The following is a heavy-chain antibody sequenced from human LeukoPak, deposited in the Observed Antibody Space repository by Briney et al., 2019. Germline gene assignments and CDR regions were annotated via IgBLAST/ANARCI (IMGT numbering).Heavy chain of an antibody. J-gene: IGHJ3*02. CDR3: ARDRGPTGDDAFDI. CDR2: IYTSGST. Sequence: SETLSLTCAVYGGSFSGYYWSWIRQPPGKGLEWIGRIYTSGSTNYSPSLKSRVTISVDTSKNQFSLKLSSVTAADTAVYYCARDRGPTGDDAFDIWGQGTMVTVSS. V-gene: IGHV4-4*08. D-gene: IGHD2-21*02. CDR1: GGSFSGYY.